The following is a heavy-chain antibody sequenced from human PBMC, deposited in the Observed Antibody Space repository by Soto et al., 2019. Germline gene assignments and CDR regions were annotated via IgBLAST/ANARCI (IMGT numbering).Heavy chain of an antibody. V-gene: IGHV1-69*01. J-gene: IGHJ4*02. Sequence: QVQLVQSGAEVKKPGSSVKVSCKASGVTFGSYAFSWVRQAPGQGLEWMGGIIPVSGAAHYAKKFQGRVTITADESTRTAYMELSSLSSQNTAVYYCATALGCRSTSCTLDYWGQGTRVIVSS. D-gene: IGHD2-2*01. CDR1: GVTFGSYA. CDR3: ATALGCRSTSCTLDY. CDR2: IIPVSGAA.